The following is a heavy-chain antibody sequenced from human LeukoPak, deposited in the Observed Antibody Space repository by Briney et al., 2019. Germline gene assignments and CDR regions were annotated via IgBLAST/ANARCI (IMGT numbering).Heavy chain of an antibody. V-gene: IGHV3-48*03. J-gene: IGHJ2*01. CDR1: GFTFSSYE. CDR3: ARDLVGKPGIAAAGTRSDWYFDL. Sequence: GGSLRLSCAASGFTFSSYEMNWVRQAPGKGLEWVSYISSSGSTICYADSVKGRFTISRDNAKNSLYLQMNSLRAEDTAVYYCARDLVGKPGIAAAGTRSDWYFDLWGRGTLVTVSS. CDR2: ISSSGSTI. D-gene: IGHD6-13*01.